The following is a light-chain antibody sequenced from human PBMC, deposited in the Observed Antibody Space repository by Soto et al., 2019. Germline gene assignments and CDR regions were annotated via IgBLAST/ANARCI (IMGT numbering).Light chain of an antibody. J-gene: IGKJ5*01. Sequence: EIVLTQSPGTLSLSPGERATLSCRASQTIASRYLAWYQHQPGQAPRLLIYRTFARAPGIPARFSGGGSGTDFTHTISRLEREEFAVYYCQQYDASPPAFGQRTRPDIK. V-gene: IGKV3-20*01. CDR1: QTIASRY. CDR3: QQYDASPPA. CDR2: RTF.